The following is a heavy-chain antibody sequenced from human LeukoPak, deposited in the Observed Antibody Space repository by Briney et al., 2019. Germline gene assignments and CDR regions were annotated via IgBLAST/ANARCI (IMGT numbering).Heavy chain of an antibody. D-gene: IGHD6-19*01. CDR3: ARSYSSGPFDL. V-gene: IGHV4-59*01. Sequence: ASETLSLTCIVSGGSIRSYYWSWIRQPPGKGLEWIGYIYYSGSTKYNASLKSRVTISLDTSNNQFSLKLRSMTAADTAVYYCARSYSSGPFDLWGQGTLVIASS. CDR1: GGSIRSYY. J-gene: IGHJ4*02. CDR2: IYYSGST.